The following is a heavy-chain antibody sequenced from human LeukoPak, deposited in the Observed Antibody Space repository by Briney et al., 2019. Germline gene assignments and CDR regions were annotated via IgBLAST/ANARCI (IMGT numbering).Heavy chain of an antibody. J-gene: IGHJ4*02. Sequence: GGSLRLSCEASGFTFSNAWMRWVRQAPGKGLEWVSVIYSGGRTYYADSVKGRFTISRDNSKNTLYLQMNSLRVEDTAVYYCARVWGSQPYWGQGTLVTVSS. CDR2: IYSGGRT. CDR3: ARVWGSQPY. V-gene: IGHV3-66*01. D-gene: IGHD3-16*01. CDR1: GFTFSNAW.